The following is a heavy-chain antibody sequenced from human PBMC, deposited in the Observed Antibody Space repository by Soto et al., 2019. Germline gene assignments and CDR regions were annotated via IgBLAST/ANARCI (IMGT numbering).Heavy chain of an antibody. CDR2: TYYRSTRWYN. CDR1: GDSFSSNSAA. J-gene: IGHJ6*03. CDR3: FVNTPLQWYYMDV. V-gene: IGHV6-1*01. Sequence: PSKTLSLTCAISGDSFSSNSAAWNWIRQSPSRGLEWLGRTYYRSTRWYNDYAVSVKSRITVNPDTSKNQFSLHLNSVTHEHTALYYCFVNTPLQWYYMDVWHKATTVSVS. D-gene: IGHD2-15*01.